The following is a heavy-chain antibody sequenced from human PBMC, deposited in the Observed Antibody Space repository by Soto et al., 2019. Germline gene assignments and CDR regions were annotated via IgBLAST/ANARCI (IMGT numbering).Heavy chain of an antibody. CDR1: GGSISSGGYY. J-gene: IGHJ5*02. CDR3: ARSVDP. Sequence: QVQLQESGPGLVKPSQTLSLTCTVSGGSISSGGYYWSWIRQHPGKGLEWIGYIFYSGTTYYNPSPXSXFTISVDPAKTQFSLKLSSVTAADPAVYYGARSVDPWGQGTLVTVSS. V-gene: IGHV4-31*03. CDR2: IFYSGTT.